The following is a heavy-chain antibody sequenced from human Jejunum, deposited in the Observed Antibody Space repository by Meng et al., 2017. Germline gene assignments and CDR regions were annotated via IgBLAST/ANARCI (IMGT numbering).Heavy chain of an antibody. CDR1: GGFSSDYY. Sequence: QVKLQQWGAGLLKPSETLSLTCAVYGGFSSDYYGTWIRQPPGKGLEWIGEINDSGSTNYNPSLKSRVTISVDTSKSQFYLRVSSVTAADTAVYYCARGNEYSNYGADFWGQGTLVTVSS. J-gene: IGHJ4*02. CDR2: INDSGST. V-gene: IGHV4-34*01. D-gene: IGHD4-11*01. CDR3: ARGNEYSNYGADF.